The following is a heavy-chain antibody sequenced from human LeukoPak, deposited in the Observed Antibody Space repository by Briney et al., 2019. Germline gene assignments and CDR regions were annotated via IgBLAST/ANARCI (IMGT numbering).Heavy chain of an antibody. CDR3: ARGQGGNYYLNYFDY. CDR2: FYYSGST. V-gene: IGHV4-59*01. Sequence: PSETLSLTCTVTVGSFSTYYWSWIRQTPGKGLEWIGHFYYSGSTTYNPSLKSRVTISVDTSRDQFSLKLTSVSAADTAVYYCARGQGGNYYLNYFDYWGQGALVTVSS. CDR1: VGSFSTYY. J-gene: IGHJ4*02. D-gene: IGHD1-26*01.